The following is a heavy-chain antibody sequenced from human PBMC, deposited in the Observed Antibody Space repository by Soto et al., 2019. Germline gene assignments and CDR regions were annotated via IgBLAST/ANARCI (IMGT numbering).Heavy chain of an antibody. V-gene: IGHV3-15*07. CDR2: IKNKNDGGTT. J-gene: IGHJ4*01. CDR3: TGLLFGEIYTY. Sequence: EVELVESGGGLVKPGGSLTLSCAASGFSFKNAWMNWVRQAPGKGLEWVGRIKNKNDGGTTDYAAFVKGRFTISRDASYNTLYLHMNGLKTEDTGVYFCTGLLFGEIYTYWGQGSLVTVSS. D-gene: IGHD3-10*01. CDR1: GFSFKNAW.